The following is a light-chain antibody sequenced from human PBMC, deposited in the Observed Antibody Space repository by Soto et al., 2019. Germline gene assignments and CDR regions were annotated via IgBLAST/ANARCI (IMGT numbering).Light chain of an antibody. Sequence: MTQYPATLSVSPGERATLSCRASQSVSINLAWYQQKPGQAPRLLIFDTSTRATGVSGGFSGSGSGTEFTLTISSLESEDSADYYCQQYNYLPCTFGQGTKVDI. V-gene: IGKV3-15*01. CDR3: QQYNYLPCT. CDR2: DTS. J-gene: IGKJ1*01. CDR1: QSVSIN.